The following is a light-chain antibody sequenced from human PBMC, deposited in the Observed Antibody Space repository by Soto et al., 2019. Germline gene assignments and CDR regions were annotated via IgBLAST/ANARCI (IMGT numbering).Light chain of an antibody. J-gene: IGKJ2*03. Sequence: DIQLTQAPSSLSASLGYIFAIPCRASQSISAYLNWYQQKPGKAPELLIYTASTLQSGVPSRFSGSGSGTDFTLTISSLEPEDFATYYCQRSYSSPLSLGQGTKVDI. CDR3: QRSYSSPLS. V-gene: IGKV1-39*01. CDR2: TAS. CDR1: QSISAY.